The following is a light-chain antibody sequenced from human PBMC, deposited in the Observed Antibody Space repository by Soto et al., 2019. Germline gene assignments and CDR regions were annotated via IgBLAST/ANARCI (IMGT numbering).Light chain of an antibody. Sequence: QSVLTQPPSVSGAPGQRVTISCTGSSPNIGAGYDVHWYQQLPGTAPKLLIYGNDNRPSGVPDRFSGSKSVTSASLAITGLQAEDEANYYCQSYDSSLSGWVFSGGTKVTVL. CDR3: QSYDSSLSGWV. V-gene: IGLV1-40*01. CDR2: GND. J-gene: IGLJ3*02. CDR1: SPNIGAGYD.